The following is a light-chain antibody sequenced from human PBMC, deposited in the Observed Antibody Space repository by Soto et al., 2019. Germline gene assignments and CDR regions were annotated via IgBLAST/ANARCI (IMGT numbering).Light chain of an antibody. V-gene: IGKV1-5*03. J-gene: IGKJ1*01. CDR3: QQYNSYPWT. Sequence: DIQMTQSPSTLSASVGDRVTITCRASQSISSWLAWYQQKPGKAPKLLIYKASSLESGVPSRFSGSGSGTEFTLTISSLQPDDCATYYGQQYNSYPWTFGQGTKVEIK. CDR2: KAS. CDR1: QSISSW.